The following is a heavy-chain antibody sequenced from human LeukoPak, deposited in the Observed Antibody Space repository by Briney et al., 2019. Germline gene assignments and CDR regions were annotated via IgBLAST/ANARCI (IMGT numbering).Heavy chain of an antibody. CDR1: GGSFSGYY. D-gene: IGHD2-2*01. CDR3: ARAKLYCSSTSCYYYYGMDV. Sequence: SETLSLTCAVYGGSFSGYYWSWIRQPPGKGLEWIGYIYYSGSTNYNPSLKSRVTISVDTSKNQFSLKLSSVTAADTAVYYCARAKLYCSSTSCYYYYGMDVWGQGTTVTVSS. V-gene: IGHV4-59*01. CDR2: IYYSGST. J-gene: IGHJ6*02.